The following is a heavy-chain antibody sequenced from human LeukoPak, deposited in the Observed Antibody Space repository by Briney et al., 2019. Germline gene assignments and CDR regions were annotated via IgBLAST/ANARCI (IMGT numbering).Heavy chain of an antibody. V-gene: IGHV3-23*01. CDR1: GFTFSSYG. Sequence: GGTLRLSCAASGFTFSSYGMTWVRQAPGKGLEWVSGISGSGGSTYYADSVKGRFTISRDNSKNTLYLQMNSLRAEDTAVYYCAKDERGYSNYVYYFDYWGQGTLVTVSS. D-gene: IGHD4-11*01. CDR3: AKDERGYSNYVYYFDY. J-gene: IGHJ4*02. CDR2: ISGSGGST.